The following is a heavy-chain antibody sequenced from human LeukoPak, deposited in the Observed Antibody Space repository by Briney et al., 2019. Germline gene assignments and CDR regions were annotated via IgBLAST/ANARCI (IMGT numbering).Heavy chain of an antibody. CDR2: ISAYNGNT. D-gene: IGHD5-18*01. CDR3: AREGSGYTYGRGSYFDY. Sequence: ASVKVSCKASGGTFSSYAISWVRQAPGQGLEWMGWISAYNGNTNYAQKLQGRVTMTTDTSTSTAYMELRSLRSDDTAVYYCAREGSGYTYGRGSYFDYWGHGILVTVSS. J-gene: IGHJ4*01. CDR1: GGTFSSYA. V-gene: IGHV1-18*01.